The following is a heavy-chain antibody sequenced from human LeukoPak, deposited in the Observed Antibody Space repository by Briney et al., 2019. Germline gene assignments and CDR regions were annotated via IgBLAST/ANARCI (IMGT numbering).Heavy chain of an antibody. J-gene: IGHJ6*02. CDR1: GYTFTSYG. Sequence: ASVKVSCKASGYTFTSYGISWVRQAPGQGLEWMGWISAYNGNTNYAQTLQGRVTMTTDTSTSTAYMELRSLRSDDTAVYYCARDAPGIAAAGTSDYCYYGVDVWGQGTTVTVSS. D-gene: IGHD6-13*01. V-gene: IGHV1-18*01. CDR3: ARDAPGIAAAGTSDYCYYGVDV. CDR2: ISAYNGNT.